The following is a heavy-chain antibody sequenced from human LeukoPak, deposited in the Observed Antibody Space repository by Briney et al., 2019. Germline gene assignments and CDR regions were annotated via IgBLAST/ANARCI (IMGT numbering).Heavy chain of an antibody. V-gene: IGHV3-48*03. J-gene: IGHJ5*02. CDR3: ARGLPKGEDYYGSGSYMFDP. Sequence: GGSLRLSCAASGSTFSSYEMNWVRQAPGKGLEWVSYISSSGSTIYYADSVKGRFTISRDNAKNSLYLQMNSLRAEDTAVYYCARGLPKGEDYYGSGSYMFDPWGQGTLVTVSS. CDR2: ISSSGSTI. D-gene: IGHD3-10*01. CDR1: GSTFSSYE.